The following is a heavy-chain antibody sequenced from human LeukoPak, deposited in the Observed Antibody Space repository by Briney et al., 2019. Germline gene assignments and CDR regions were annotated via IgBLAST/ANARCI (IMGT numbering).Heavy chain of an antibody. J-gene: IGHJ4*02. CDR3: ARGYIDNLGYSPRSAFDK. Sequence: GGSLRLSCAASGFSFGSYSMNWVRQAPGKGLEWVSSISSTSRSSYIFYAESVEGRFTISRDNTKNSLFLQMNSLIAEDTAVYYCARGYIDNLGYSPRSAFDKWGQGTLVTVSS. CDR1: GFSFGSYS. V-gene: IGHV3-21*01. D-gene: IGHD3-22*01. CDR2: ISSTSRSSYI.